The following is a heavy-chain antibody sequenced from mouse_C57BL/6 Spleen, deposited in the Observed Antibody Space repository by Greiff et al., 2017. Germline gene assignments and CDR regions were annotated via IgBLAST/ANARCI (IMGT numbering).Heavy chain of an antibody. V-gene: IGHV5-17*01. D-gene: IGHD6-1*01. Sequence: EVQLVESGGGLVKPGGSLKLSCAASGFTFSDYGMHWVRQAPAKGLEWVAYISSGSSTIYYADTVKGRFTISRDNAKNTLFLQMTSLRSEDTAMYYCAKPSAAWFAYWGQGTLVTVSA. CDR1: GFTFSDYG. CDR3: AKPSAAWFAY. CDR2: ISSGSSTI. J-gene: IGHJ3*01.